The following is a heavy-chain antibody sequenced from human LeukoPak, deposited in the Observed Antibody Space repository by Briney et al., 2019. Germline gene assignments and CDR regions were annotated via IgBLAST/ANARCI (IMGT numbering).Heavy chain of an antibody. V-gene: IGHV1-46*02. Sequence: ASVKVSCTASGYTFNTEYFHWVRQAPGQGLEWMGIIKSRGGSTTYAQKFQGRVTMTTDTSTSTVYMDLSSLTYEDTAVYYCARDRESSGFFSYYYGMDVWGQGTTVTVSS. CDR1: GYTFNTEY. J-gene: IGHJ6*02. D-gene: IGHD6-19*01. CDR2: IKSRGGST. CDR3: ARDRESSGFFSYYYGMDV.